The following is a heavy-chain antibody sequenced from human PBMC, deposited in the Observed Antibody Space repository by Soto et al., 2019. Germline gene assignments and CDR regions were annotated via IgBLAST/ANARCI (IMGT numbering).Heavy chain of an antibody. J-gene: IGHJ4*02. CDR3: ARDCNGGRCYPMY. V-gene: IGHV1-18*04. D-gene: IGHD2-15*01. CDR1: GYTFASYG. Sequence: QVQLVQSGAEMKKPGASVKVSCKASGYTFASYGISWVRQAPGQGLEWMGWISGYNGNTNYAQRLQGRVTMTTDTSTSTADMELRSLRSDDTAVYYCARDCNGGRCYPMYWGQGTLVTVSS. CDR2: ISGYNGNT.